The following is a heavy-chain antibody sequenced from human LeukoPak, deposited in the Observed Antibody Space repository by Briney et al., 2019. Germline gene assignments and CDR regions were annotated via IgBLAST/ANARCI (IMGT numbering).Heavy chain of an antibody. CDR1: GGSISSGSYY. CDR3: ARVRVTATPFDAFDI. D-gene: IGHD2-21*02. CDR2: IYTSGST. V-gene: IGHV4-61*02. J-gene: IGHJ3*02. Sequence: PSETLSLTCTVSGGSISSGSYYWSWIRQPAGKGLEWIGRIYTSGSTNYNPSLKSRVTISVDTSKNQFSLKLSSVTAADTAVYYCARVRVTATPFDAFDIWGQGTMVTVSS.